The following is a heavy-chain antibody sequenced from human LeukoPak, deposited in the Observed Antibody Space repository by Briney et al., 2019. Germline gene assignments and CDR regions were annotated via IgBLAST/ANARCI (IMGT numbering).Heavy chain of an antibody. CDR3: ARQTAMGRSGDY. CDR1: GYSFTSYW. J-gene: IGHJ4*02. D-gene: IGHD7-27*01. CDR2: IDPKT. Sequence: GESLKISCKASGYSFTSYWIGWVRHMPGKGLEWMGIIDPKTRYTPSFQGQVTSSVDKSLTTAYLQWNSLKASDTAMYYCARQTAMGRSGDYWGQGTLVTVSS. V-gene: IGHV5-51*01.